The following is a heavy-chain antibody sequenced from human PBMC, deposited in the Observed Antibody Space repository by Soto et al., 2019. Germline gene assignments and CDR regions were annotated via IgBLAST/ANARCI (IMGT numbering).Heavy chain of an antibody. CDR1: GFTFSNAW. D-gene: IGHD3-22*01. CDR3: TTDNISGYYRRDYYYGMDV. Sequence: PGGSLRLSCAASGFTFSNAWMSWVRQAPGKGLEWVGRIKSKTDGGTTDYAAPVKGRITISRDDSKNTLYLQMNSLKTEDTAVYYCTTDNISGYYRRDYYYGMDVWGQGTTVTVSS. V-gene: IGHV3-15*01. CDR2: IKSKTDGGTT. J-gene: IGHJ6*02.